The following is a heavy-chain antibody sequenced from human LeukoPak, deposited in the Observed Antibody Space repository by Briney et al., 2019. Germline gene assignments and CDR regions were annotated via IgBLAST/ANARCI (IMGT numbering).Heavy chain of an antibody. CDR3: AKEINHQWLVPLDAFDI. CDR2: ISGSGTTI. V-gene: IGHV3-23*01. CDR1: GFSFTNA. Sequence: GESLKISCAASGFSFTNAMSWVRQAPGKGLDWASGISGSGTTIYYADSAKGRFTISRDNSKNTLYLQMNSLRAEDTAVYYCAKEINHQWLVPLDAFDIWGQGTMVTVSS. J-gene: IGHJ3*02. D-gene: IGHD6-19*01.